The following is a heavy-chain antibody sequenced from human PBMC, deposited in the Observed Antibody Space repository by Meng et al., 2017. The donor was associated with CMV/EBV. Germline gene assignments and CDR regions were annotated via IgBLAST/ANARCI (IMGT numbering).Heavy chain of an antibody. J-gene: IGHJ4*02. V-gene: IGHV1-69*12. CDR1: GGTFSSYA. D-gene: IGHD5-24*01. CDR3: ARMPRDGYNYIDY. Sequence: QVQLVQSGAEVKKAGSSVKVSGKASGGTFSSYAISWVRQAPGQGLEWMGGIIPIFGTANYAQKFQGRVTITADESTSTAYMELSSLRSEDTAVYYCARMPRDGYNYIDYWGQGTLVTVSS. CDR2: IIPIFGTA.